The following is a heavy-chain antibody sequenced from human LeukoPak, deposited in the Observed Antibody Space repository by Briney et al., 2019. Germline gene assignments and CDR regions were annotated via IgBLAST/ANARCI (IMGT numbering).Heavy chain of an antibody. J-gene: IGHJ4*02. V-gene: IGHV3-30*18. D-gene: IGHD6-13*01. CDR3: AKSYSSSWYLFLDY. CDR1: GFTFSSYG. CDR2: ISYDGSNK. Sequence: PGGSLRLSCAASGFTFSSYGMHWVRQAPGKGLEWVAVISYDGSNKYYADSVKGRFTISRDNSKNTLYLQMNSLRAEDTAVYYCAKSYSSSWYLFLDYWGQGTLVTVSS.